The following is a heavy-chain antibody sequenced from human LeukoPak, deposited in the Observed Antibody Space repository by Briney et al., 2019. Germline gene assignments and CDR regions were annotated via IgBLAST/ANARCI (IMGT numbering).Heavy chain of an antibody. Sequence: GGSLRLSCSASGFTFTSYAMSWVRQGPGKGLEWVSVISDSGGSTYYADSVKGRFTISRDNSKNTLYLQMNSLRADDTAVYYCAKAHGGSYHSGIDWGQGTLVIVSS. CDR3: AKAHGGSYHSGID. D-gene: IGHD1-26*01. V-gene: IGHV3-23*01. J-gene: IGHJ4*02. CDR1: GFTFTSYA. CDR2: ISDSGGST.